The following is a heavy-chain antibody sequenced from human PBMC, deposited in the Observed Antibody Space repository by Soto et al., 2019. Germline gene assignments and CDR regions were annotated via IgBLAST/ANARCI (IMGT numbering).Heavy chain of an antibody. Sequence: PGGSLRLSCAASGFTFSSYWMSWVRQAPGKGLEWVANIKQDGSEKYYVDSVKGRFTISRDNAKNSLYLQMNSLRAEDTAVYYCARVREVVPFAFEIWGQGTMVTV. CDR3: ARVREVVPFAFEI. CDR1: GFTFSSYW. CDR2: IKQDGSEK. J-gene: IGHJ3*02. D-gene: IGHD3-22*01. V-gene: IGHV3-7*05.